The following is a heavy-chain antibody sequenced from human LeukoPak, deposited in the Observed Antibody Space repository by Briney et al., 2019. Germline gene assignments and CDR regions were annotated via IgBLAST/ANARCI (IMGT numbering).Heavy chain of an antibody. CDR3: ARGSPYYDFWSGYSRNWFDP. CDR1: GGSFSGYY. D-gene: IGHD3-3*01. Sequence: SETLSLTCAVYGGSFSGYYWSWIRQPPGKGLEWIGEINHSGSTNYNPSLKSRVTISVDTSKNQLSLKLSSVTAADTAVYYCARGSPYYDFWSGYSRNWFDPWGQGTLVTVSS. J-gene: IGHJ5*02. V-gene: IGHV4-34*01. CDR2: INHSGST.